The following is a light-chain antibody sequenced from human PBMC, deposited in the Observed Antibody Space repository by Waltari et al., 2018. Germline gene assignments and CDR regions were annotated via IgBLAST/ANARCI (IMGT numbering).Light chain of an antibody. Sequence: DIQMTQSPSTLSASVGDRVTITCRASQSISSWLAWYQQKPGKAPKLLIYKASSLEGGVPSRFGGSGSGTEFTLTFRSLQPDDFATYYCQQYNSYWRFGQGTKVEIK. CDR2: KAS. CDR3: QQYNSYWR. J-gene: IGKJ1*01. CDR1: QSISSW. V-gene: IGKV1-5*03.